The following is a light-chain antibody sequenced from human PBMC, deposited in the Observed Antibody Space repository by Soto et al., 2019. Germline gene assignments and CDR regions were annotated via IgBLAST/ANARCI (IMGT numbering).Light chain of an antibody. CDR3: CSYAGSYV. V-gene: IGLV2-11*01. CDR1: SSDVGGYKY. CDR2: DVS. Sequence: QSVLTQPRSVSVSPGQSVTISCTGSSSDVGGYKYVSWYQQHPGKAPKLMIYDVSQRPSGVPDRFSGSTSGNAASLTISGLQAEDEADYYCCSYAGSYVFGTGTKVTVL. J-gene: IGLJ1*01.